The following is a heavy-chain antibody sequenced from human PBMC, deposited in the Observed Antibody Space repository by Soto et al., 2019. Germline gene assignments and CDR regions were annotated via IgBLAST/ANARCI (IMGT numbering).Heavy chain of an antibody. CDR2: ISYDGSNK. Sequence: QVQLVESGGGVVQPGRSLRLSCAASGFTFSSYAMHWVRQAPGKGLEWVAVISYDGSNKYYADSVKGRLTVSRDNSKNTLYLQMSSLRAEDTAVYYCARDYYRFNSGYGFSMDVWGQGTTVTVSS. V-gene: IGHV3-30-3*01. D-gene: IGHD5-12*01. CDR3: ARDYYRFNSGYGFSMDV. CDR1: GFTFSSYA. J-gene: IGHJ6*02.